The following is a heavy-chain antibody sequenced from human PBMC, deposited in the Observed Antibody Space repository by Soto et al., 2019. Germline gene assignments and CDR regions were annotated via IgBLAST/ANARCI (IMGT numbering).Heavy chain of an antibody. CDR3: ARDSGSGSYLFGYLRPTVDAFDI. V-gene: IGHV1-2*04. J-gene: IGHJ3*02. CDR1: GYTFTGYY. Sequence: ASVKVSCKASGYTFTGYYMPWVRQAPGQGLQWMGWINPNSGGTNYAQKFQGWVTMTRDTSISTAYMELSRLRSDDTAVYYCARDSGSGSYLFGYLRPTVDAFDIWGQGTMVTVSS. D-gene: IGHD1-26*01. CDR2: INPNSGGT.